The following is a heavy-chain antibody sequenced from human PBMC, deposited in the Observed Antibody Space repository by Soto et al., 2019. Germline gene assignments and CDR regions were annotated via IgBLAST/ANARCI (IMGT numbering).Heavy chain of an antibody. D-gene: IGHD6-13*01. J-gene: IGHJ6*02. V-gene: IGHV3-74*01. CDR1: GFTFSSYW. CDR3: ARDSRSSSRPYPPYYYGMDV. Sequence: PGGSLRLSCAASGFTFSSYWMHWVRQAPGKGLVWVSRINSDGSSTSYADSVKGRFTISRDNAKNTLYLQMNSLRAEDTAVYYCARDSRSSSRPYPPYYYGMDVWGQGTTVTVSS. CDR2: INSDGSST.